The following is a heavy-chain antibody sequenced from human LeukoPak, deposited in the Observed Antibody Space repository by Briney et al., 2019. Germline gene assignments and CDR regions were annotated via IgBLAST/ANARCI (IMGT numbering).Heavy chain of an antibody. V-gene: IGHV1-46*01. CDR3: AREGYDSSGYPPFQH. D-gene: IGHD3-22*01. Sequence: ASVKVSCKASGGTFSSYAISWVRQAPGQGLEWMGIINPSGGSTSYAQKFQGRVTMTRDTSTSTVYMELSSLRSEDTAVYYCAREGYDSSGYPPFQHWGQGTLVTVSS. CDR2: INPSGGST. CDR1: GGTFSSYA. J-gene: IGHJ1*01.